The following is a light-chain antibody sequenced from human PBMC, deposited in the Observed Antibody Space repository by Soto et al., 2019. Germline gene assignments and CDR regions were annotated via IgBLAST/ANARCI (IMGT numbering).Light chain of an antibody. Sequence: DLQMTQSPSTLSASVGDRVTITCRASQSISSWLAWYQQKPGKAPKLLIYKASSLESGVPSRFSGSGSGTEFTLTISSLQPEDFATYYCQQYHSYPPMYTFGQGTQLEIK. J-gene: IGKJ2*01. CDR2: KAS. CDR1: QSISSW. V-gene: IGKV1-5*03. CDR3: QQYHSYPPMYT.